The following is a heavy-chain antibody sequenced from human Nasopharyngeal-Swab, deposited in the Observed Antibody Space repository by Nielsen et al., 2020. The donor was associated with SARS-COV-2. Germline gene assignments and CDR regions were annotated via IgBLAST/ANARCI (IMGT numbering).Heavy chain of an antibody. Sequence: WVRQAPGKGLEWVGRIKSKTDGGTTDYAAPVKGRFTISRDDSKNTLYLQMNSLKTEDTAVYYCTTVERGYLIDYWGQGTLVTVSS. V-gene: IGHV3-15*01. J-gene: IGHJ4*02. D-gene: IGHD6-25*01. CDR3: TTVERGYLIDY. CDR2: IKSKTDGGTT.